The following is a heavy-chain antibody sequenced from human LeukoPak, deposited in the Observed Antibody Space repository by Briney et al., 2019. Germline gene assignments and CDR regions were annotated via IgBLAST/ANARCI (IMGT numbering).Heavy chain of an antibody. V-gene: IGHV1-58*01. D-gene: IGHD3-22*01. CDR2: IVVGSGNT. J-gene: IGHJ4*02. Sequence: SVKVSCKASGFTFTSSAVQWVRQARGQRLDWIGWIVVGSGNTNYAQKFQERVTITRDMSTSTAYMELSSLRSEDTAVYYCAAPEEYSSGYWVDYWGQGTLVTVSS. CDR3: AAPEEYSSGYWVDY. CDR1: GFTFTSSA.